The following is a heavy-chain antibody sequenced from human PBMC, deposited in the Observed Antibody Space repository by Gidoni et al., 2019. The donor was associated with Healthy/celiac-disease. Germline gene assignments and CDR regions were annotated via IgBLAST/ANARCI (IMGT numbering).Heavy chain of an antibody. CDR2: IWYDGSNK. J-gene: IGHJ3*02. D-gene: IGHD2-21*02. CDR1: GVTFSSYG. Sequence: QVQLVESGGGVVQPGRSLRLSCAASGVTFSSYGMHWVRQAPGKGLEWVAVIWYDGSNKYYADSVKGRFTISRDNSKNTLYLQMNSLRAEDTAVYYCARDPVVVTSLGAFDIWGQGTMVTVSS. CDR3: ARDPVVVTSLGAFDI. V-gene: IGHV3-33*01.